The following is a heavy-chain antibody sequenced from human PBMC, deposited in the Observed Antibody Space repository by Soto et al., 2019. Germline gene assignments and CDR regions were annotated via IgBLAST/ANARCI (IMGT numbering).Heavy chain of an antibody. Sequence: QVQLVQSGAEVKKPGSSVRVSCKASGGSFRSYAISWVRQAPGQGLEWMGAIMAVFGTPTYAQRFQGRVTISADESTTTAYLDLSSLRSDDTAVYYCATSLGFYAAMEVWGHGTTVTVSS. V-gene: IGHV1-69*01. J-gene: IGHJ6*02. CDR3: ATSLGFYAAMEV. D-gene: IGHD3-16*01. CDR1: GGSFRSYA. CDR2: IMAVFGTP.